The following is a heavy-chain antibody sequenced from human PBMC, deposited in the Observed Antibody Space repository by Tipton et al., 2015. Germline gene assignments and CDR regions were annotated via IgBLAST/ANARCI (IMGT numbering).Heavy chain of an antibody. CDR2: ISYTDGA. CDR1: GGSVTGGSYY. J-gene: IGHJ6*02. Sequence: GLVKPSENLSLTCTVSGGSVTGGSYYWSWIRQPPGKGLEWIGYISYTDGAHYNPALKSRVTISVDTSKNQFSLTLNSVAAADTAVYYCARDLEHGMDVWGHGTTVTVSS. V-gene: IGHV4-61*01. CDR3: ARDLEHGMDV. D-gene: IGHD5-24*01.